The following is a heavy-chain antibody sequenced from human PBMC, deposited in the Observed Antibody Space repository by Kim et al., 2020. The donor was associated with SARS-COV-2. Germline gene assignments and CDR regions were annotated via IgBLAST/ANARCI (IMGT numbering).Heavy chain of an antibody. D-gene: IGHD5-18*01. CDR3: ARDAPIQLWLTVPVSFVAETAPLRGGFDY. V-gene: IGHV3-30-3*01. Sequence: GGSLRLSCAASGFTFSSYTMHWVRQAPGKGLEWVAVMSSDGSNGWCADSVKGRFTISRDNSKNTLYLQMNSLRVEDTAVYYCARDAPIQLWLTVPVSFVAETAPLRGGFDYWGQGTLVTVSS. CDR1: GFTFSSYT. CDR2: MSSDGSNG. J-gene: IGHJ4*02.